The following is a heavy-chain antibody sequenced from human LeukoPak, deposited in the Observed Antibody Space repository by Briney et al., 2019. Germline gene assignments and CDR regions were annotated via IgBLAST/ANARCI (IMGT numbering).Heavy chain of an antibody. CDR3: ARDTIGIGLRLGEYTDY. D-gene: IGHD3-16*01. V-gene: IGHV4-59*01. J-gene: IGHJ4*02. CDR2: IDYSGST. Sequence: SETLSLTCTVSGGSLHNYYWSWIRQPPGKGLEWIGYIDYSGSTNYNPSLKSRVTISVDTSQNQFSLKLSSVTAADTAVYYCARDTIGIGLRLGEYTDYWGQGTLVTVSS. CDR1: GGSLHNYY.